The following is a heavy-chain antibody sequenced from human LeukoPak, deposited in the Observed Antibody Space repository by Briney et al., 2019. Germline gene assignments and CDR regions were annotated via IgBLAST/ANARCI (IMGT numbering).Heavy chain of an antibody. CDR1: GYTFTGYY. V-gene: IGHV1-2*02. J-gene: IGHJ4*02. Sequence: GASVKVSCKASGYTFTGYYMHWVRQAPGQGLEWMGWINPNSGGTNFAQKFQARVTMTRDTSISTAYMELSSLRSDDTAVYYCARDGPVAGPFDYWGQGTLVTVSS. CDR3: ARDGPVAGPFDY. D-gene: IGHD6-19*01. CDR2: INPNSGGT.